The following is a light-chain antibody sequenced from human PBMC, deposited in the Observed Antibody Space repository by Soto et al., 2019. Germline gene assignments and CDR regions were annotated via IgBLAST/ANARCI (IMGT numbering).Light chain of an antibody. CDR2: GAS. CDR3: KQYKTSSRV. CDR1: QTISNW. Sequence: DIQMSQSPSTLSASVGDRVTITCRASQTISNWLAWYQHRPGKAPRLLIYGASNLESGAPSRFSGIGSGTEFTLTISSLQPDDFATYYCKQYKTSSRVFGQGTKGDIK. J-gene: IGKJ1*01. V-gene: IGKV1-5*01.